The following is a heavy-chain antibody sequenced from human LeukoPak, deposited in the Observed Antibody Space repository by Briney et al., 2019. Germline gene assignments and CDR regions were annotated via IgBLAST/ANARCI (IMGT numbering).Heavy chain of an antibody. J-gene: IGHJ4*02. CDR3: ARESPEVDY. Sequence: SETLSLTCTVSGYSISSGYYWGWIRQPPGKGLEWIGSIYHSGSTYYNPSLKSRVTISVDTSKNQFSLKLSSVTAADTAVYYCARESPEVDYWGQATLVTVSS. V-gene: IGHV4-38-2*02. CDR2: IYHSGST. CDR1: GYSISSGYY.